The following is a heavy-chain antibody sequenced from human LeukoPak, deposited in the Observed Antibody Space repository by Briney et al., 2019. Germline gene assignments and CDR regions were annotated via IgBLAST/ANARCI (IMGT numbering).Heavy chain of an antibody. CDR2: IYYSGST. V-gene: IGHV4-59*01. J-gene: IGHJ6*03. D-gene: IGHD6-19*01. CDR3: ARGEGSSGWYIYYMDV. Sequence: TSETLSLTCTVSGGSISPYYWSWIRQPPGKGLEWIGYIYYSGSTNYNPSLKSRVTISVDTSKNQFSLKLSSVTAADTAVYYCARGEGSSGWYIYYMDVWGKGTTVTISS. CDR1: GGSISPYY.